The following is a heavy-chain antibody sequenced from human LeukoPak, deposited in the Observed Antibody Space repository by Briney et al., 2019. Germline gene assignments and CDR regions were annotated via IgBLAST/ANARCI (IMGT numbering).Heavy chain of an antibody. V-gene: IGHV4-30-4*08. CDR2: IYNSGST. Sequence: TLSLTCTVSGGSISSGAYYWSWIRQHPGKGLEWIGYIYNSGSTSYNPSLKSPITISLDTSKNQFSLKLSSVTVADTAVYFCASMRGYGYGYSDFWGQGTLVTVSS. J-gene: IGHJ4*02. CDR3: ASMRGYGYGYSDF. D-gene: IGHD5-18*01. CDR1: GGSISSGAYY.